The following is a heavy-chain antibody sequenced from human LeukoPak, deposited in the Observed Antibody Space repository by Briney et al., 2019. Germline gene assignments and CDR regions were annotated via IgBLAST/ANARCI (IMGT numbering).Heavy chain of an antibody. J-gene: IGHJ3*02. Sequence: SQTLSLTCTVSGGSISSGDYYWIWIRQPPGKGLEWIGYIYYTGSTYYNPSLKSRVTISVDTSKNQFSLKLSSVTAADTAVYYCARQVLQWLADAFDMWGQGTMVTVSS. CDR1: GGSISSGDYY. CDR2: IYYTGST. V-gene: IGHV4-30-4*01. D-gene: IGHD6-19*01. CDR3: ARQVLQWLADAFDM.